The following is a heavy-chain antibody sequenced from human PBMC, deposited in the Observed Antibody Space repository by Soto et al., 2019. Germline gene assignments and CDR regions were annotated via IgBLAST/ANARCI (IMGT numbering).Heavy chain of an antibody. CDR3: TRGPRYYAVDV. CDR1: GFTISDYW. V-gene: IGHV3-74*03. CDR2: INSDGRST. J-gene: IGHJ6*02. Sequence: GGSLRLSCAASGFTISDYWMHWVRQAPGKGLVWISRINSDGRSTTYADSVKGRFTMSRDNAKNTLYLQMNSLRGEDTAVYYCTRGPRYYAVDVWGQGTTVTVSS.